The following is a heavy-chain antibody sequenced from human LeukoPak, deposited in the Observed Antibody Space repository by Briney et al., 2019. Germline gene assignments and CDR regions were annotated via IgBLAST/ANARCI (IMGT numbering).Heavy chain of an antibody. D-gene: IGHD4-17*01. CDR2: ISSSSSTI. V-gene: IGHV3-48*04. CDR1: GFTFSSYS. CDR3: ARDGADGDYGY. Sequence: PGGSLRLSCAASGFTFSSYSMNWVRQAPGKGLEWVSYISSSSSTICYADSVKGRFTISRDNAKNSLYLQMNSLRAEDTAVYYWARDGADGDYGYWGQGTLVTVSS. J-gene: IGHJ4*02.